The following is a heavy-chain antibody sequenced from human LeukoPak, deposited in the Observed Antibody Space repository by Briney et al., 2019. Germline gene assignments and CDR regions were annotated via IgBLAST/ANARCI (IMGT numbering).Heavy chain of an antibody. CDR3: AKDRIGYCSGGSCYSGVPPAYYYYGMDV. J-gene: IGHJ6*04. D-gene: IGHD2-15*01. CDR2: ISYDGSNK. Sequence: GGSLRLSCAASGFTFSSYGMHWVRQAPGKGLEWVAVISYDGSNKYYADSVKGRFTIPRDNSKNTLYLQMNSLRAEDTAVYYCAKDRIGYCSGGSCYSGVPPAYYYYGMDVWGEGATVTVSS. CDR1: GFTFSSYG. V-gene: IGHV3-30*18.